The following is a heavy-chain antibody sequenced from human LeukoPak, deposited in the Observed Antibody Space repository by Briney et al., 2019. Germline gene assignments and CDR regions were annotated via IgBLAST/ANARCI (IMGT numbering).Heavy chain of an antibody. J-gene: IGHJ4*02. D-gene: IGHD3-10*01. CDR2: ISGSGGTT. CDR1: GFSFSTYA. Sequence: PGGSLRLSCAASGFSFSTYAMSWVRQAPGKGLEWVSGISGSGGTTFYADPVKGRFTISRDNSKNTLYLQMNSLRAEDTAVYYCAKDPSLLWFGNLFYFDYWGQGTLVTVSS. V-gene: IGHV3-23*01. CDR3: AKDPSLLWFGNLFYFDY.